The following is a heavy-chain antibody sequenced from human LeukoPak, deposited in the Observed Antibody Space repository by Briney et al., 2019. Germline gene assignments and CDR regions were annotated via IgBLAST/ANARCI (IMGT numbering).Heavy chain of an antibody. V-gene: IGHV3-23*01. J-gene: IGHJ4*02. CDR1: GFTFSSFA. D-gene: IGHD6-25*01. Sequence: GGSLRLFCATSGFTFSSFAMSWVPEAPGKGLEWGSGISGDGGRTYYVDSAKGRFTISRDSSKNTLYREMNNIRADDTAVYYYAKYLRYSSGYIDYWGQGTLVSVSS. CDR2: ISGDGGRT. CDR3: AKYLRYSSGYIDY.